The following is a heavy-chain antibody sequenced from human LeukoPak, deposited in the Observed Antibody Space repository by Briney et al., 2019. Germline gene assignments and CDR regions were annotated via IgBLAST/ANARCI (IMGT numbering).Heavy chain of an antibody. CDR1: GGSIGSSSYY. V-gene: IGHV4-39*01. CDR2: IYYSGST. J-gene: IGHJ4*02. Sequence: SETLSLTCTVSGGSIGSSSYYWGWIRQPPGKGLEWIGSIYYSGSTYYNPSLKSRVTISVDTSKNQFSLKLSSVTAADTAVYYCARLSYSSGWYYFDYWGQGTLVTVSS. D-gene: IGHD6-19*01. CDR3: ARLSYSSGWYYFDY.